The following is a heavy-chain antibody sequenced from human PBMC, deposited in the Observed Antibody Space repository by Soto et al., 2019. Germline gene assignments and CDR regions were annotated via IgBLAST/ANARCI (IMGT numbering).Heavy chain of an antibody. J-gene: IGHJ5*02. CDR3: AKEGYYGSGSTGDRKYNWFDP. CDR2: IWYDGSNK. CDR1: GFTFSSYG. D-gene: IGHD3-10*01. V-gene: IGHV3-33*06. Sequence: GGSLRLSCAASGFTFSSYGMHWVRQAPGKGLEWVAVIWYDGSNKYYADSVKGRFTISRDNSKNTLYLQMNSLRAEDTAVYYCAKEGYYGSGSTGDRKYNWFDPWGQGTLVTVSS.